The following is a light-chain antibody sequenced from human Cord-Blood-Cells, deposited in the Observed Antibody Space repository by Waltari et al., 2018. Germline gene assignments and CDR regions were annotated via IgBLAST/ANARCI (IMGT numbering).Light chain of an antibody. CDR2: AAS. CDR1: QGISSW. V-gene: IGKV1-12*01. J-gene: IGKJ4*01. CDR3: QQANSFPT. Sequence: DIQMTQSPSSVSASVGVRVTIPCRASQGISSWVAWYQQKPGKAPKLLIYAASSLQSEVPSRFSGSGAVTDFTLTISSLQPEDFATYYCQQANSFPTFGGGTKVEIK.